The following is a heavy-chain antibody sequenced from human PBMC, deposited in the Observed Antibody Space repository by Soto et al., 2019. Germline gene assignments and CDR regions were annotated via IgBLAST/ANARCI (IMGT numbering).Heavy chain of an antibody. CDR1: GGTFSSYA. CDR2: IIPIFGTA. V-gene: IGHV1-69*06. CDR3: AREAAAGSNWFDP. Sequence: SVKVSCKASGGTFSSYAISWVRQAPGQGLEWMGGIIPIFGTANYAQKFQGRVTITADKSTSTAYMELSSLRSEDTAVYYCAREAAAGSNWFDPWGQGTLVTVSS. D-gene: IGHD6-13*01. J-gene: IGHJ5*02.